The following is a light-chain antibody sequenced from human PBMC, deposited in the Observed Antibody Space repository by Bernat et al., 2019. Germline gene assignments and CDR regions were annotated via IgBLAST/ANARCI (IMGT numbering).Light chain of an antibody. V-gene: IGLV3-21*03. CDR2: DDS. CDR1: NIGIKS. J-gene: IGLJ1*01. CDR3: QVWDSSSDPL. Sequence: SYVLTQPLSVPVPPGKTARITCGGNNIGIKSAHWYQQKPGQAPVLVVYDDSDRPSGIPERFSGSNSGNTATLTISRVEAGDEADYYCQVWDSSSDPLFGTGTKVTVL.